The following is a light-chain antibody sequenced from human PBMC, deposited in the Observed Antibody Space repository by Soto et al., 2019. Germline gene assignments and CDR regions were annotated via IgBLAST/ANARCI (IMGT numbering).Light chain of an antibody. CDR3: QHYDNLPPFT. J-gene: IGKJ3*01. Sequence: DIQMTQSPSSLSASVGDRVTITCQASQDIRRYLNLYQQKPGRAPKLLIYGASNLEAGVPSRFNGSGYGTDFIFTISSLQPEDIGTYYCQHYDNLPPFTFGPGTKVGIK. V-gene: IGKV1-33*01. CDR2: GAS. CDR1: QDIRRY.